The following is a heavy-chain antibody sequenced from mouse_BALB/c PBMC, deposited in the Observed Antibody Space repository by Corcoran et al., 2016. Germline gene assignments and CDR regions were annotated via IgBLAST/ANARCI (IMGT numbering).Heavy chain of an antibody. J-gene: IGHJ1*01. Sequence: EVQLQQSGAELVKPGASVKLSCTASGFNIKDTYMHWVKQRPEQCLEWIGRIDPANGNTKYDPKFQGKATITADTSSNTAYLQLGSLTSEDTAVYYGARWDWYVDVWGAGTTVTVSS. CDR3: ARWDWYVDV. CDR2: IDPANGNT. CDR1: GFNIKDTY. V-gene: IGHV14-3*02.